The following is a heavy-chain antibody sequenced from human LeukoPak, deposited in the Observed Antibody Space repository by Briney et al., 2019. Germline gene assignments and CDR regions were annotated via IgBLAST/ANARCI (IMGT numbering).Heavy chain of an antibody. J-gene: IGHJ3*02. CDR1: GVSLSSSY. V-gene: IGHV4-59*01. CDR3: ARGYYDSSGYSNTFDI. Sequence: PSETLSLTCSVSGVSLSSSYWSWIRQPPGKGLEWIGFIHYSGSTNYNPSLKSRVTISADTSNNQFSLKVTSVTAADTAVYYCARGYYDSSGYSNTFDIWGQGTMVTVSS. CDR2: IHYSGST. D-gene: IGHD3-22*01.